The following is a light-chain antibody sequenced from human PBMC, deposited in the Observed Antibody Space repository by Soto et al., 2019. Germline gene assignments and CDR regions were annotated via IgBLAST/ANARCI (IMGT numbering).Light chain of an antibody. CDR2: WAS. CDR3: QQYYRTPQT. Sequence: DIVMTQSPDSLAVSLGEWATINCNSSQSVLFSSNNKNYIAWYQQKPGHHPNLLIYWASTRESGVPDRFSGSGSGTDFTLTISSLQTEDVAVYDCQQYYRTPQTFGQGTKVEIK. CDR1: QSVLFSSNNKNY. J-gene: IGKJ1*01. V-gene: IGKV4-1*01.